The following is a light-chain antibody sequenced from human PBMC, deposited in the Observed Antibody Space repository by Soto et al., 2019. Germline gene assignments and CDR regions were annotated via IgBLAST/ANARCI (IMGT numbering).Light chain of an antibody. V-gene: IGKV1-39*01. CDR2: AAS. Sequence: DIQMTQSPSSLSASVGDRVTLTCRASQSISTYLNWYQQKPGKAPNLLIYAASSLQSGVPSRFSGSGSKTDFPLTISSLQPEHFATYYCQQSYTIPYTFGQGTKLQI. J-gene: IGKJ2*01. CDR1: QSISTY. CDR3: QQSYTIPYT.